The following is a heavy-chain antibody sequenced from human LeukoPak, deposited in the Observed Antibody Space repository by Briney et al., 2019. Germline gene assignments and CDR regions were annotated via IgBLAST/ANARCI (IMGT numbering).Heavy chain of an antibody. D-gene: IGHD2-21*02. J-gene: IGHJ4*02. CDR1: RGSISSYY. V-gene: IGHV4-59*08. Sequence: SETLSLTCTVSRGSISSYYWSWIRQPPGKGLEWIGYIYYSGSTNYNPSLKSRVTISVDTSKNQFSLKLTSVTAADTAVYYCARHSGGDCYSCYFDYWGQGTLVTVSS. CDR2: IYYSGST. CDR3: ARHSGGDCYSCYFDY.